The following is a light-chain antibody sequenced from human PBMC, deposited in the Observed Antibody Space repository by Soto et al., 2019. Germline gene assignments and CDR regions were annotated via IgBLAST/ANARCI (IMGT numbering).Light chain of an antibody. CDR1: QDIGIY. J-gene: IGKJ1*01. V-gene: IGKV1-9*01. CDR2: AAS. CDR3: QQLSSYPVT. Sequence: IQLHHSPSSLSASLRYTVXTXXXASQDIGIYLAWYQQKPGKAPNXMIYAASSLQRGVPSRFSGSGSGTDFTLTIRSLQPEDVATYHCQQLSSYPVTFGQGTKVDIK.